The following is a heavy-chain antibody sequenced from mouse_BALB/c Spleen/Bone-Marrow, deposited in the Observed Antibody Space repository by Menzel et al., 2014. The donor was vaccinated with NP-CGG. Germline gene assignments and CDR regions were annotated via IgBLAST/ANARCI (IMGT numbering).Heavy chain of an antibody. CDR1: GYTFTSYW. D-gene: IGHD1-2*01. CDR3: ARRDYGIRENYYAMDY. V-gene: IGHV1-87*01. Sequence: VQLQQSGAELARPGASVKLSCKASGYTFTSYWMQWVKQRPGQGLEWIGAIYPGDGDTRYTQKFKGKATLTADKSSSTAYMQLSSLASEDSAVYYCARRDYGIRENYYAMDYWGPGTLVTVSS. J-gene: IGHJ4*01. CDR2: IYPGDGDT.